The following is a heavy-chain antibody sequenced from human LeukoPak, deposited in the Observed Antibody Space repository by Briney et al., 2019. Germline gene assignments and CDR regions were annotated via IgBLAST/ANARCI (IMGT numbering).Heavy chain of an antibody. D-gene: IGHD1-26*01. J-gene: IGHJ6*02. CDR1: GFTFSSYC. CDR2: ISYDGSNK. V-gene: IGHV3-30*18. CDR3: AKEGGGSYIVYYYYYGMDV. Sequence: GGSLRLSCAASGFTFSSYCMHWVRQAPGKGLEWGAVISYDGSNKYYADSVKGRFTISRDNSKNTLYLQMNSLRAEDTAVYYCAKEGGGSYIVYYYYYGMDVWGQGTTVTVSS.